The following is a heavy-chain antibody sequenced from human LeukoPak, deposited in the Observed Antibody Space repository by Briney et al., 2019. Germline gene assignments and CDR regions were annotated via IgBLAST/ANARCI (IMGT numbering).Heavy chain of an antibody. V-gene: IGHV3-23*01. D-gene: IGHD3-10*01. Sequence: PGGSLRLSCAASGFTFSSYAMSWVRQAPGKGLEWVSGISGGGGSTYYPDSVQGRFTISRDNSKNTLYLQMNRLRAEDTAVYYCAKGPHKTRYGSGSYSPFDYWGQGTLVTVSS. CDR1: GFTFSSYA. J-gene: IGHJ4*02. CDR3: AKGPHKTRYGSGSYSPFDY. CDR2: ISGGGGST.